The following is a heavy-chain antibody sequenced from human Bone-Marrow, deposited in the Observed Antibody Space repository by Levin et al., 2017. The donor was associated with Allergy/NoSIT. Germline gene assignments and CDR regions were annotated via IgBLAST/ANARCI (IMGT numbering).Heavy chain of an antibody. CDR2: IVVGSDDT. V-gene: IGHV1-58*02. D-gene: IGHD3-22*01. J-gene: IGHJ5*02. CDR1: GFTFTSSP. Sequence: ASVKVSCKASGFTFTSSPMQWVRQARGQRLEWIGWIVVGSDDTNYAQKFQERVTITRDMSTSTANMELSSLKSEDTAIYYCAASLRTYESTSYPQPLWFDPWGQGTLVTVSS. CDR3: AASLRTYESTSYPQPLWFDP.